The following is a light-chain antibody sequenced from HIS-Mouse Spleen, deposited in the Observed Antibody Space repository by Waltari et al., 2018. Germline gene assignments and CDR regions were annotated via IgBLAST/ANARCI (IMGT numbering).Light chain of an antibody. CDR3: QSYDSSNLV. V-gene: IGLV6-57*04. CDR2: EDN. Sequence: NFMLTQPHSVSESPGKTVTISCTRSSGSIASNYVQWYQQRPGSAPTTVIYEDNQRPPGVPDRFSGSIDRSSNSASLTISGLKTEDEADYYCQSYDSSNLVFGGGTKLTVL. J-gene: IGLJ3*02. CDR1: SGSIASNY.